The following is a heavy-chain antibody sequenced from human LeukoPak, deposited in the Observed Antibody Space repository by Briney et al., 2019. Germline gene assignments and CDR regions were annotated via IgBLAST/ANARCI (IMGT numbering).Heavy chain of an antibody. CDR2: ITSSSSDI. CDR3: ARDFLGYSGYTYDH. CDR1: GFTFSSYN. J-gene: IGHJ4*02. D-gene: IGHD5-12*01. V-gene: IGHV3-21*01. Sequence: PGGSLRLSCAASGFTFSSYNMNWVRQAPGKGLAWVSSITSSSSDIYYADSVKGRFTISRDNAKNSLYLQMDSLRAEDTAVYYGARDFLGYSGYTYDHWGQGTLVTVSS.